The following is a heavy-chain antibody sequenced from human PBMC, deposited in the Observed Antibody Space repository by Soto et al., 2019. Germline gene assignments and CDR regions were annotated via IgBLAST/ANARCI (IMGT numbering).Heavy chain of an antibody. Sequence: GGSLRLSCAASGFTFSSYGMHWVRQAPGKGLEWVAVISYDGSNKYYADSVKGRFTISRDNSKNTLYLQMNSLRAEDTAVYYCAKTIQAAAGKIIDYWGQGTLVTVSS. CDR3: AKTIQAAAGKIIDY. CDR2: ISYDGSNK. CDR1: GFTFSSYG. D-gene: IGHD6-13*01. V-gene: IGHV3-30*18. J-gene: IGHJ4*02.